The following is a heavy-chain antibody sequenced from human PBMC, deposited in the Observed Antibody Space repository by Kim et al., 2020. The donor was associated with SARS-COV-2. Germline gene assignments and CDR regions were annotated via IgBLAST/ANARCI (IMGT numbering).Heavy chain of an antibody. CDR1: GYTFTSYY. V-gene: IGHV1-46*01. D-gene: IGHD3-9*01. J-gene: IGHJ4*02. CDR2: INPNGGSI. Sequence: ASVKVSCKASGYTFTSYYMHWVRQAPGQGLEWMGHINPNGGSIKYAQKFQGRVTMTRDTSTSTVYMELSSLRFEDTAVYHCAREGYDILTGYYWKSFDYWGQGTRVTVSS. CDR3: AREGYDILTGYYWKSFDY.